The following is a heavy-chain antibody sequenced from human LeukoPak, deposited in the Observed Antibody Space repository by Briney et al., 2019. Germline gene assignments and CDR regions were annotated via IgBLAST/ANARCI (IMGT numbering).Heavy chain of an antibody. CDR2: IRKKTNSYTT. D-gene: IGHD6-6*01. Sequence: GGSLRLSCAASGFTFSDHYMDWVRQAPGKGLEWVARIRKKTNSYTTEYAASVKGRFTISRDDSRNSLYPQMNSLKTEDTAAYYCARVYTSSSRTFDYWGQGTLVTVSS. CDR3: ARVYTSSSRTFDY. V-gene: IGHV3-72*01. J-gene: IGHJ4*02. CDR1: GFTFSDHY.